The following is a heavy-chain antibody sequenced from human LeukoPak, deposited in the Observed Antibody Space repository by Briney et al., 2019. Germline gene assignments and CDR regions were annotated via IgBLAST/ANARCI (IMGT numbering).Heavy chain of an antibody. Sequence: ASVKVSCKASGYTFTSYDFNWVRQAPGQGLEWMGWMNPNSGNAGSAPKLQGRLTMTRDTSISTAYMELSSLTSEDTAVYYCARGEYFGSGGFDPWGQGTLVTVSS. CDR1: GYTFTSYD. J-gene: IGHJ5*02. CDR3: ARGEYFGSGGFDP. V-gene: IGHV1-8*01. D-gene: IGHD3-10*01. CDR2: MNPNSGNA.